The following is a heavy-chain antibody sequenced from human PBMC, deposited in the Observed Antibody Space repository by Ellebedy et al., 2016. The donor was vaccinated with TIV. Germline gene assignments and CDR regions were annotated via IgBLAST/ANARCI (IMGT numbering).Heavy chain of an antibody. D-gene: IGHD2/OR15-2a*01. CDR1: GFTFSSYG. J-gene: IGHJ4*02. CDR2: IWYDGSNK. V-gene: IGHV3-33*01. Sequence: PGGSLRLSCAASGFTFSSYGMHRVRQAPGKGLEWVAVIWYDGSNKYYADSVKGRFTISRDNSKNTLYLQMNSLRAEDTAVYYCARDNGYMNSLYYFDYWGQGTLVTVSS. CDR3: ARDNGYMNSLYYFDY.